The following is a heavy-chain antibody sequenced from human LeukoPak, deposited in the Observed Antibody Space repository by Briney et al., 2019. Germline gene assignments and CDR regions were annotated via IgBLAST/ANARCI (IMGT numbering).Heavy chain of an antibody. CDR3: AKGKNTGSYLSHVDY. V-gene: IGHV3-43*01. Sequence: GGSLRLSCAASGFTFDDYAMHWVRQAPGKGLEWVSLISWDGGSTYYADSVKGRFTISRDNSKNSLYLQMNSLRTEDTALYYCAKGKNTGSYLSHVDYWGQGTLVTVSS. CDR2: ISWDGGST. D-gene: IGHD3-10*01. CDR1: GFTFDDYA. J-gene: IGHJ4*02.